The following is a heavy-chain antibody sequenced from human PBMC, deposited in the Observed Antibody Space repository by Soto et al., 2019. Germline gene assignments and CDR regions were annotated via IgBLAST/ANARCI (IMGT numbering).Heavy chain of an antibody. CDR1: GFTFSSYG. V-gene: IGHV3-30*18. J-gene: IGHJ4*02. CDR2: ISYDGSNK. CDR3: AKGPFNDATAAPLDY. D-gene: IGHD6-13*01. Sequence: GGSLRLSCAASGFTFSSYGMHWVRQAPGKGLEWVAVISYDGSNKYYADSVKGRFTISRDNSKNTLYLQMNSLRAEDTAVYYCAKGPFNDATAAPLDYWGQGTLVTVSS.